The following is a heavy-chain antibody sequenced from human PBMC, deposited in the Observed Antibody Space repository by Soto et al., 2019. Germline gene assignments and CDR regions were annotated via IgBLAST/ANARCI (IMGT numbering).Heavy chain of an antibody. CDR3: GQATTNYYYYGMDV. CDR1: GGSFSGYY. J-gene: IGHJ6*02. D-gene: IGHD5-12*01. V-gene: IGHV4-34*01. Sequence: PSETLSLTCAVYGGSFSGYYWSWIRQPPGKGLEWIGEINHSGSTNYNPSLKSRVTISVDTSKNQFSLKLSSVTAADTAVYYCGQATTNYYYYGMDVWGQGTTVTVSS. CDR2: INHSGST.